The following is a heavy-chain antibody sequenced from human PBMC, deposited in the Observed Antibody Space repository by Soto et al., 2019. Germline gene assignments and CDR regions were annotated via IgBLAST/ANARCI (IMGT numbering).Heavy chain of an antibody. CDR3: GNGAPRVPTGYFAP. D-gene: IGHD3-9*01. CDR1: GFTFSAYS. J-gene: IGHJ5*02. Sequence: EVQLLESGGGSLQTGGSLRLSCAASGFTFSAYSMVWVRQSPWKGLEWVSALSSSGGSTSSADSVKGRFTISRDNSKNTLYLQMNSLSADYTAVYCCGNGAPRVPTGYFAPWGQGTRGTGSS. V-gene: IGHV3-23*01. CDR2: LSSSGGST.